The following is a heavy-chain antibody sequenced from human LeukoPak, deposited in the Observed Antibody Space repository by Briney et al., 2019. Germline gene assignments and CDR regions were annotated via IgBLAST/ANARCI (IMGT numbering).Heavy chain of an antibody. CDR1: GYTFTGHY. V-gene: IGHV1-2*02. CDR2: INPNSGGT. Sequence: GASVKVSCKASGYTFTGHYMHWVRQAPGQGLEWMGWINPNSGGTNYAQKFQGRVTMTRDTSISTAYMELSSLRSDDTAVYYCARNGIAVAGYDYWGQGTLVAVSS. J-gene: IGHJ4*02. D-gene: IGHD6-19*01. CDR3: ARNGIAVAGYDY.